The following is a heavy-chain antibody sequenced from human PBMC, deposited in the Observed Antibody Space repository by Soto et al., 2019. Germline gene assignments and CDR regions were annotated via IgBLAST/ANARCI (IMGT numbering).Heavy chain of an antibody. V-gene: IGHV4-59*01. CDR2: IHDTETT. Sequence: PSETLSLTCTVSGGSISGYFWSWIRQPPGRRLEFIGYIHDTETTNYNPSLKSRVTMSLDTSKNQLSLRLTSVNAADTAVYYCARGTSYWSWKFDYWGQGILVTVSS. CDR1: GGSISGYF. CDR3: ARGTSYWSWKFDY. J-gene: IGHJ4*02. D-gene: IGHD1-1*01.